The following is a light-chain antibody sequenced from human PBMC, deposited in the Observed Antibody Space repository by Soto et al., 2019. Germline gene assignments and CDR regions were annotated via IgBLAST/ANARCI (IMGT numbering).Light chain of an antibody. Sequence: DYQGTPSPSTLSSSIGDRVTITCRASQNIYTWLAWYQQKPGIAPKLLIHKASTLESGVPSRFSGSGFGTEFTLTISGLQPEDSATYYCQQYERYSTFGQGTKVDIK. CDR3: QQYERYST. V-gene: IGKV1-5*03. CDR2: KAS. CDR1: QNIYTW. J-gene: IGKJ1*01.